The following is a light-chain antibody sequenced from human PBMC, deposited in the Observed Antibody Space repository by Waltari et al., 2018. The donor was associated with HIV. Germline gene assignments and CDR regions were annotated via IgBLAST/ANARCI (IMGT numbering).Light chain of an antibody. Sequence: QSALTQPASVSGSPGQSITISCTGTSGDVGGFAFVSWYQQFPGTAPKVIISGVTNRPSGVSRRFSGSKSGNTASLTISGLQGDDEAYYYCASYTHRSTLVFGGGTKLTVL. V-gene: IGLV2-14*03. J-gene: IGLJ3*02. CDR1: SGDVGGFAF. CDR3: ASYTHRSTLV. CDR2: GVT.